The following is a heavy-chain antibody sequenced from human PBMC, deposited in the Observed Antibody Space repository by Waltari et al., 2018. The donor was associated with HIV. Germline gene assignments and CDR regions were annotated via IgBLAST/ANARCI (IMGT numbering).Heavy chain of an antibody. CDR3: ARSFSGYSNYFDP. Sequence: QLQLQGSGPGLVKSSETLSLTCTVSGCSMTSSSYYWGWIRQTPGKGLEWIGSMSYSGGTYHNPSLRSRLTISVDTAKNQFSLKFTSVTAADTAVYYCARSFSGYSNYFDPWGQGTLVTVSS. V-gene: IGHV4-39*01. J-gene: IGHJ5*02. D-gene: IGHD4-4*01. CDR1: GCSMTSSSYY. CDR2: MSYSGGT.